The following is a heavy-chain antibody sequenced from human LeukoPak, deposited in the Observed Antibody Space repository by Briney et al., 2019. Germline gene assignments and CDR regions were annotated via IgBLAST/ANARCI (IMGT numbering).Heavy chain of an antibody. D-gene: IGHD2/OR15-2a*01. CDR2: ISSVRNYK. CDR3: AAFYDSETTTYSGFEF. CDR1: GLSFSYYT. Sequence: GGSLRLSCAASGLSFSYYTVTWVRQAPGRGLEWVSSISSVRNYKSYADSMRGRFTISRDNAKSTLYLQMNSLRVEDTAVYYCAAFYDSETTTYSGFEFWGQGTLVTVFS. J-gene: IGHJ4*02. V-gene: IGHV3-21*06.